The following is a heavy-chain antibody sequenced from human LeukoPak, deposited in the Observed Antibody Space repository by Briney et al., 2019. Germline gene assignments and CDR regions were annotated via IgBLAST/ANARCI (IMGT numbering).Heavy chain of an antibody. Sequence: IPSETLSLTCTVSGGSISSYYWSWIRQPAGKGLEWIGRIYTSGSTNYNPSLKSRVTMSVDTSKNQFSLKLSSVTAADTAVYYCATGVHGIAAAGDYYFDYWGQGTLVTVSS. V-gene: IGHV4-4*07. CDR2: IYTSGST. D-gene: IGHD6-13*01. CDR1: GGSISSYY. J-gene: IGHJ4*02. CDR3: ATGVHGIAAAGDYYFDY.